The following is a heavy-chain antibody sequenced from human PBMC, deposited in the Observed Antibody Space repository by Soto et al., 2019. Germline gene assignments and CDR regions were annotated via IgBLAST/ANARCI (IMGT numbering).Heavy chain of an antibody. D-gene: IGHD3-10*01. CDR3: ARESLVTMVRGVMA. CDR1: GGSISSGDYY. Sequence: SETLSLTCTVSGGSISSGDYYWSWIRQPPGKGLEWIGYIYYSGSTYYNPSLKSRVTISVDTSKNQFSLKLSSVTAADTAVYYCARESLVTMVRGVMAWGQGTLVTVSS. V-gene: IGHV4-30-4*01. CDR2: IYYSGST. J-gene: IGHJ5*02.